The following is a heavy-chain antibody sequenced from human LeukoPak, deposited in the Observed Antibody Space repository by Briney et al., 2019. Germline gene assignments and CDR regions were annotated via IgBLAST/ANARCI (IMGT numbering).Heavy chain of an antibody. D-gene: IGHD2-8*01. CDR3: ARDCWGIKVMDGFDN. CDR1: EFTFSNYW. Sequence: GGSLRLSCAASEFTFSNYWMSWVRQAPGKGLEWVANIKQDGSEKYYVDSMKGRSTISRDNAKNSLYLQMNSLRVEDTALYYCARDCWGIKVMDGFDNWGQGTLVTVSS. V-gene: IGHV3-7*01. J-gene: IGHJ4*02. CDR2: IKQDGSEK.